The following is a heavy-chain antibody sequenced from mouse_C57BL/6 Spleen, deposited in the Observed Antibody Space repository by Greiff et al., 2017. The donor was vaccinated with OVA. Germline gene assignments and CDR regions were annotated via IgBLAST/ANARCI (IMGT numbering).Heavy chain of an antibody. CDR3: ARYWAYCFDY. V-gene: IGHV7-3*01. J-gene: IGHJ2*01. CDR1: GFTFTDYY. Sequence: EVQLMESGGGLVQPGGSLSLSCAASGFTFTDYYMSWVRQPPGKALEWLGFIRNKANGYTTEYSASVKGRFTISRDNSQSILYLQMNALRSEDSATYYCARYWAYCFDYWGQGTTLTVSS. CDR2: IRNKANGYTT.